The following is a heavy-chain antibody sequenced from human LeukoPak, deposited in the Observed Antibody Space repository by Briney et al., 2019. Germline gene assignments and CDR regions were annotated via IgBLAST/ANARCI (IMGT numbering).Heavy chain of an antibody. CDR3: ARRVAAAGSIDY. CDR2: IFPGDSDT. D-gene: IGHD6-13*01. Sequence: GESLKISCKGSGYSFTSYWIGWVRQMPRKGLVWMGIIFPGDSDTRYSPSFQGQVTISADKSISTAYLQWSSLKASDTAMYYCARRVAAAGSIDYWGQGTLVTVSS. J-gene: IGHJ4*02. CDR1: GYSFTSYW. V-gene: IGHV5-51*01.